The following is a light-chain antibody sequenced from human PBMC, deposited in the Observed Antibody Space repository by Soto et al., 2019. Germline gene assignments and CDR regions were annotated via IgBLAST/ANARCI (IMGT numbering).Light chain of an antibody. J-gene: IGKJ2*01. V-gene: IGKV1-39*01. CDR2: ATS. CDR1: QNICTY. Sequence: DIQMTQNPSSLSASVGDRVSITCRASQNICTYVNWYHQKSGKAPRLLIDATSLLRNGVTARFSRTGSGTDVTLTITGMQTQDIGTYYCQHTYSSPVYTFGQRNKVDIK. CDR3: QHTYSSPVYT.